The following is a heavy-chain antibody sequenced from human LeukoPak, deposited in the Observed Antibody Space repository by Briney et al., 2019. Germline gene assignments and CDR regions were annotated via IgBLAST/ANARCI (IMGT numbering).Heavy chain of an antibody. CDR2: IFYSGAA. CDR1: GGSISSSSYY. J-gene: IGHJ5*02. V-gene: IGHV4-39*01. Sequence: SETLSLTCTVSGGSISSSSYYWGWVRQPPGKGLEWIGSIFYSGAAHCNPSLKSRVTISVDTSNNQFSLMLSSVTAADTAVYYCARRIANRNWFDPWGQGTLVTVSS. CDR3: ARRIANRNWFDP. D-gene: IGHD1/OR15-1a*01.